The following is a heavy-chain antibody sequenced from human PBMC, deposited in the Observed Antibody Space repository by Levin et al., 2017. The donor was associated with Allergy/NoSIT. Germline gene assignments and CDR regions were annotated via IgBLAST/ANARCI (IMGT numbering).Heavy chain of an antibody. J-gene: IGHJ5*02. CDR2: IYYSGST. CDR3: ARHRGPDGSGRRWFDP. V-gene: IGHV4-39*01. CDR1: GGSISSSSYF. Sequence: SQTLSLTCTVSGGSISSSSYFWGWIRQPPGKGLEWIGSIYYSGSTYYNPSLKSRVTISVDTSKNQFSLKLSFVTAADTAVYYCARHRGPDGSGRRWFDPWGQGTLVTVSS. D-gene: IGHD3-10*01.